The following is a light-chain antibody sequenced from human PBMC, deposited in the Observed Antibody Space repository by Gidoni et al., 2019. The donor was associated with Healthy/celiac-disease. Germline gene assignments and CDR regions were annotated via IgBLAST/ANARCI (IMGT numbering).Light chain of an antibody. CDR3: QQYDNLPFT. J-gene: IGKJ3*01. V-gene: IGKV1-33*01. CDR2: DAS. Sequence: DIQLTQSPSSLSASVGDRVTITCQESQDISNYLNWYQQKPGKAPKLLIYDASNLETGVPSRFSGSGSGTDFTITISSLQPEDIATHYCQQYDNLPFTFGPGTKVDIK. CDR1: QDISNY.